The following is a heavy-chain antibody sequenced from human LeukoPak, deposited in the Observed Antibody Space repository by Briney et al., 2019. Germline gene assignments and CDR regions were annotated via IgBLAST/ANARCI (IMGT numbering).Heavy chain of an antibody. V-gene: IGHV4-59*08. CDR1: GGSISSYY. J-gene: IGHJ4*02. CDR3: ARRVPYGSGSYYFDY. CDR2: IYYSGST. D-gene: IGHD3-10*01. Sequence: PSETLSLTCTVSGGSISSYYWSWIRQPPGKGLEWIGYIYYSGSTNYNPSLKSRVTISVDTSKNQFSLKLSSVTAADTAVYYCARRVPYGSGSYYFDYWGQGTLVTVSS.